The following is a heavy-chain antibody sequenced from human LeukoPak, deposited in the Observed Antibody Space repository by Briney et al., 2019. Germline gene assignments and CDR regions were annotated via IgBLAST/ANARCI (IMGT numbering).Heavy chain of an antibody. CDR3: ARKSLWFKYYDY. CDR1: GFTFTSYT. Sequence: GGSLRLSCAASGFTFTSYTMHWVRQPPGQGLEWVAATSCDGGNRYYADYVKGRFTISRDNSNNTLFLQMKSLRPEDTAVHFCARKSLWFKYYDYWGQGIWVTVSS. J-gene: IGHJ4*02. CDR2: TSCDGGNR. D-gene: IGHD2-21*01. V-gene: IGHV3-30*01.